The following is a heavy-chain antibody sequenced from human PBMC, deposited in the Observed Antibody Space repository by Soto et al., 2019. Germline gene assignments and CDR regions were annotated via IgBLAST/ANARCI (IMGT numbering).Heavy chain of an antibody. Sequence: PSETLSLTCTVSGGSISSYYWSWIRQPPGKGLEWIGYIYYSGSTNYNPPLKSRVTISVDTSKNQFSLKLSSVTAADTAVYYCARAAAGKGGGFDYWGQGTLVTVSS. V-gene: IGHV4-59*01. D-gene: IGHD6-13*01. CDR3: ARAAAGKGGGFDY. J-gene: IGHJ4*02. CDR1: GGSISSYY. CDR2: IYYSGST.